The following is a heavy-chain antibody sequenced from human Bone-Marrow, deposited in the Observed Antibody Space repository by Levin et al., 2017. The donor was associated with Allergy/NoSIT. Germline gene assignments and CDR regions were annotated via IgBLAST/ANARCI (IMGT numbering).Heavy chain of an antibody. J-gene: IGHJ4*02. CDR1: GGSISNYY. V-gene: IGHV4-59*01. CDR2: IYSSGGT. D-gene: IGHD2-8*01. CDR3: ARRYCTNGVCSFDY. Sequence: PSQTLSLTCTVSGGSISNYYWSWIRQPPGKGLEWIGNIYSSGGTTYNPSLKSRITISVDTSKNQFFLRLNYVTAADTAIYYCARRYCTNGVCSFDYWGQGNMVTVSS.